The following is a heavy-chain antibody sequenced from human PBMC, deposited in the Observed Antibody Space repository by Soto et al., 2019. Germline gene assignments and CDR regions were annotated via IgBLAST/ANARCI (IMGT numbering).Heavy chain of an antibody. CDR2: IYYSGST. CDR3: ARAGYSYGQLSHWFDP. V-gene: IGHV4-31*03. J-gene: IGHJ5*02. Sequence: QVQLQESGPGLVKPSQTLSLTCTVSGGSISSGGYYWSWIRQHPGKGLEWIGYIYYSGSTYYNPSIKRRVTISVDTSKNQFALKLSSVTAADTAVYYCARAGYSYGQLSHWFDPWGQGTLVTVSS. CDR1: GGSISSGGYY. D-gene: IGHD5-18*01.